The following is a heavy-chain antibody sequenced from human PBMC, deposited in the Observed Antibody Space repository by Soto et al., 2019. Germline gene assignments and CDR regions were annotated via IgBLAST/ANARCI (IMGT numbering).Heavy chain of an antibody. Sequence: GGSLRLSCAASGFTFSSYSMNWVRQAPGKGLEWVSYISSSSSTIYYADSVKGRFTISRDNAKNSLYLQMNSLRAEDTAVYYCARGGDYGDWYDAFDIWGQGTMVTVSS. V-gene: IGHV3-48*01. CDR3: ARGGDYGDWYDAFDI. J-gene: IGHJ3*02. CDR2: ISSSSSTI. CDR1: GFTFSSYS. D-gene: IGHD4-17*01.